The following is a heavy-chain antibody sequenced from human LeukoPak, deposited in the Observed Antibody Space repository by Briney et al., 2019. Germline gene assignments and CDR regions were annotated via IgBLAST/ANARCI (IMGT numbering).Heavy chain of an antibody. V-gene: IGHV3-15*01. CDR3: TTVGGDYYESSLYFQH. CDR1: GFTFSNAW. D-gene: IGHD3-22*01. J-gene: IGHJ1*01. Sequence: GGSLRLSCAASGFTFSNAWMSWVRQAPGKGLEWVGRIKSKTDVGPTDYAAHVKGKFTISRDDSKNTLYLQMNSLNTEDTAVYYCTTVGGDYYESSLYFQHWGQGTLVTVSS. CDR2: IKSKTDVGPT.